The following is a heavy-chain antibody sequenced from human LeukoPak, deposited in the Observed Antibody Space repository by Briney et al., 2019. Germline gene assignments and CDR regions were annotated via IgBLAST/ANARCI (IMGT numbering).Heavy chain of an antibody. J-gene: IGHJ4*02. V-gene: IGHV3-23*01. CDR2: ISGSGGST. Sequence: PGGTLRLSCAASGFTFSSYGMSWVRQAPGKGLEWVSAISGSGGSTYYADSVKGRFTISRDNAKKSLFLQMNSLRAEDTAVYYCTRVTNSGYDSGNFDYWGQGTLVTVSS. CDR3: TRVTNSGYDSGNFDY. CDR1: GFTFSSYG. D-gene: IGHD5-12*01.